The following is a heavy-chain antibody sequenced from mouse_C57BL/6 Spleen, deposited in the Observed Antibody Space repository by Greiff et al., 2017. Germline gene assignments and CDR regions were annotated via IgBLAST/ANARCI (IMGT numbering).Heavy chain of an antibody. D-gene: IGHD1-1*01. J-gene: IGHJ2*01. CDR1: GYTFTDYE. V-gene: IGHV1-15*01. Sequence: QVQLQQSGAELVRPGASVTLSCKASGYTFTDYEMHWVKQTPVHGLEWIGAIDPETGGTAYNQTFKGKAILTAEKSSSTAYMELRSLTSEDSAVYYCTRQGTTVVAPPCDYWGQGTTLTVSS. CDR3: TRQGTTVVAPPCDY. CDR2: IDPETGGT.